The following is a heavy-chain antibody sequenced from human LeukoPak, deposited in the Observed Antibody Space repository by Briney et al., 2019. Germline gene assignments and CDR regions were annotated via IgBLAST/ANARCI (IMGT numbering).Heavy chain of an antibody. CDR3: ATVGYYDILTGYYKPFDY. CDR1: GHTLTELS. Sequence: ASVKVSCKVSGHTLTELSMHWVRQAPGKGLEWMGGFDPEDGETIYAQKFQGRVTMTEDTSTDTAYMELSSLRSEDTAVYYCATVGYYDILTGYYKPFDYWGQGTLVTVSS. CDR2: FDPEDGET. D-gene: IGHD3-9*01. V-gene: IGHV1-24*01. J-gene: IGHJ4*02.